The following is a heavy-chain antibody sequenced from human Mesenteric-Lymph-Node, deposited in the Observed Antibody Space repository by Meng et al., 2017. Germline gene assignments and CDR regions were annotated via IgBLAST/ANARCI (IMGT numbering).Heavy chain of an antibody. CDR3: AKPYDYGDLYYFDY. Sequence: EVQRLESGGGLVQPGGSRRLSCAASGFTFSSYAMIWVRQAPGKGLEWVSAISGSGGSTYYADSVKGRFTISRDNSKNTLYLQMNSLRAEDTAVYYCAKPYDYGDLYYFDYWGQGTLVTVSS. CDR1: GFTFSSYA. CDR2: ISGSGGST. D-gene: IGHD4-17*01. J-gene: IGHJ4*02. V-gene: IGHV3-23*01.